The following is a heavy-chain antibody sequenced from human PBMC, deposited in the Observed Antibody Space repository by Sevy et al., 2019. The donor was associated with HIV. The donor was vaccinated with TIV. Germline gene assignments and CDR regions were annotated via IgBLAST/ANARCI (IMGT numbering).Heavy chain of an antibody. CDR3: ARDKAAPNPAFDY. CDR1: GFTFSSYW. CDR2: IEQDGSEK. V-gene: IGHV3-7*01. Sequence: GGSLRLSCAASGFTFSSYWMSWVRQAPGKGLEWVANIEQDGSEKYYVDSVKGRFTISRDNAKNSLYLQMNSLRAEDTAVYYCARDKAAPNPAFDYWGQGTLVTVSS. D-gene: IGHD6-13*01. J-gene: IGHJ4*02.